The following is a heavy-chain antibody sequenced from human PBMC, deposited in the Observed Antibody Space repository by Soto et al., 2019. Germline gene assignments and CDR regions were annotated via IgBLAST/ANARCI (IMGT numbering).Heavy chain of an antibody. CDR3: AKGKSENGVDWLDP. CDR1: GFMFENYA. CDR2: VRGNSYGA. V-gene: IGHV3-23*01. Sequence: GGSLRLSCAASGFMFENYAMIWVRQAPGKGLEWVATVRGNSYGAYYADSVRGRFIISRDNSKNTMSLQLNSRRDDDTAIYYCAKGKSENGVDWLDPWGPGTLVTVSS. D-gene: IGHD2-8*01. J-gene: IGHJ5*02.